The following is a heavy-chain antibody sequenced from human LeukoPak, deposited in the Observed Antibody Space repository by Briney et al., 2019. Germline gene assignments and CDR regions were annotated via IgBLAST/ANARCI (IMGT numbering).Heavy chain of an antibody. CDR2: INWNGSST. CDR1: GFTFDDYG. V-gene: IGHV3-20*04. CDR3: AKDGDGVAKHFDY. Sequence: GGSLRLSCAASGFTFDDYGMSWVRQAPGKGLEWVSGINWNGSSTGYADYVKGRFTISRDNSKNTLYLQMNSLRAEDAAVYYCAKDGDGVAKHFDYWGQGTLVTVSS. D-gene: IGHD2-15*01. J-gene: IGHJ4*02.